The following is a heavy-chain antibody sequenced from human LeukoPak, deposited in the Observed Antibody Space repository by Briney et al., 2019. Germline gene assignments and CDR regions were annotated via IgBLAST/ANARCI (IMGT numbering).Heavy chain of an antibody. CDR3: AKESGIAAAGYFDY. J-gene: IGHJ4*02. CDR1: GGSISSSSYY. Sequence: PSETLSLTCTVSGGSISSSSYYWGWIRQPPGKGLEWIGSIYYSGSTYYNPSLKSRVTISVDTSKNQFSLKLSSVTAADTAVYYCAKESGIAAAGYFDYWGQGTLVTVSS. V-gene: IGHV4-39*02. D-gene: IGHD6-13*01. CDR2: IYYSGST.